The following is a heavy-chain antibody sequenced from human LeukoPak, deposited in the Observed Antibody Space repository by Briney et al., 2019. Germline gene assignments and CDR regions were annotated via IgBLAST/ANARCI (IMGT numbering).Heavy chain of an antibody. J-gene: IGHJ4*02. CDR1: GGSISSYY. Sequence: SETLSLTCTVSGGSISSYYWSWIRQPPRKGLEWIGYIYYSGSTNYNPSLKSRVTISVDTSKNQYSLKLSSVTAADTAVYYCARADYGDSPLDYWGQGTLVTVSS. V-gene: IGHV4-59*01. CDR3: ARADYGDSPLDY. D-gene: IGHD4-17*01. CDR2: IYYSGST.